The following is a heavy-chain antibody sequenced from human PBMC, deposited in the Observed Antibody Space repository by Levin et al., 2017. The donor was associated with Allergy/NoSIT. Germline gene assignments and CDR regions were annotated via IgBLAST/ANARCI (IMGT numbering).Heavy chain of an antibody. V-gene: IGHV1-18*01. D-gene: IGHD6-13*01. J-gene: IGHJ6*02. CDR3: VRDAPYENRSWSDHYYYGMDV. CDR2: ISGYNGDT. CDR1: GYTFTNYG. Sequence: GESLKISCIASGYTFTNYGITWVRQAPGQGLEWMGWISGYNGDTDYAQKLQGRVTMTSDTSTSTAYMEMRRLRADDTAVYYCVRDAPYENRSWSDHYYYGMDVWGLGTTVIVS.